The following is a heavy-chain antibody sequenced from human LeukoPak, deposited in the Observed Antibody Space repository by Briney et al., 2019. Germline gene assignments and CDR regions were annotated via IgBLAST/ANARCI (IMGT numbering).Heavy chain of an antibody. Sequence: GSLKISCKGSGYSFTTYWIGWVRQMPGKGLEWMRIIYPGDSDTRYSPSFQGQVTISADKSISTAYLQWSSLKASDTAMYYCARHYSSSWYVDYWGQGTLVTVSS. J-gene: IGHJ4*02. D-gene: IGHD6-13*01. CDR2: IYPGDSDT. CDR3: ARHYSSSWYVDY. CDR1: GYSFTTYW. V-gene: IGHV5-51*01.